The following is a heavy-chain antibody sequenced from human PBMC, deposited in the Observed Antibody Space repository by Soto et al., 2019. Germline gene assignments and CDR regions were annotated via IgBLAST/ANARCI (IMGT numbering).Heavy chain of an antibody. CDR2: INHSGST. V-gene: IGHV4-34*01. Sequence: PSETLSLTCAVYGGSFSGYYWSWIRQPPGKGLEWIGEINHSGSTNHNPSLKSRVTISVDTSKNQFSLKLSSVTAADTAVYYCARGSYCSSTSCYYYYYYYMDVWGKGTTVTVSS. CDR1: GGSFSGYY. CDR3: ARGSYCSSTSCYYYYYYYMDV. J-gene: IGHJ6*03. D-gene: IGHD2-2*01.